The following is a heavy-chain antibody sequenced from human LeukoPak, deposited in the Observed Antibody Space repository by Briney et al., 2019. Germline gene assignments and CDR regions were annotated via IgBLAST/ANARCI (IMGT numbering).Heavy chain of an antibody. J-gene: IGHJ4*02. Sequence: SETLSLTCVVNGGSLSGFYWNWIRQPPGKGLEWIGDVHHSGSTNYNQSLESRVTISLDTSKNVVSLKLTSVTAADTAFYYCARSAYDYVWGTLGYWGQGTLVTVSS. CDR2: VHHSGST. CDR3: ARSAYDYVWGTLGY. V-gene: IGHV4-34*01. CDR1: GGSLSGFY. D-gene: IGHD3-16*01.